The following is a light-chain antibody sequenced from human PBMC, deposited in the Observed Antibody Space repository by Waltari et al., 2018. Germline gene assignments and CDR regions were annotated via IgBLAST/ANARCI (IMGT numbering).Light chain of an antibody. Sequence: DVQMTQSPSSLPASVGDRVTITCRASQSISNYLNWYQQKPGKAPKLLIYAASILQSGVSSTVIGRGSGTEFTLTINSLQPEDSGSYYGQQSYDIRSFGQGTTVEI. CDR3: QQSYDIRS. CDR1: QSISNY. V-gene: IGKV1-39*01. J-gene: IGKJ1*01. CDR2: AAS.